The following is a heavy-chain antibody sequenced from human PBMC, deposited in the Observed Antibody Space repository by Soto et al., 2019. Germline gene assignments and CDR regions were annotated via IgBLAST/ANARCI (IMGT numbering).Heavy chain of an antibody. CDR2: ISSSSSTI. D-gene: IGHD3-10*01. J-gene: IGHJ4*02. CDR1: GFTFSSYS. CDR3: ARDKALWFGELLGRTDDY. V-gene: IGHV3-48*01. Sequence: PVGSLRLSCAASGFTFSSYSMNWVRQAPGKGLEWVSYISSSSSTIYYADSVKGRFTISRDNAKNSLYLQMNSLRAEDTAVYYCARDKALWFGELLGRTDDYWGQGTLVTVSS.